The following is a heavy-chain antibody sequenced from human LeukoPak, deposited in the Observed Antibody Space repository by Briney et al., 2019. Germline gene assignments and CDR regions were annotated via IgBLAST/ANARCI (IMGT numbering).Heavy chain of an antibody. CDR2: INHSGST. V-gene: IGHV4-34*01. Sequence: ASETLSLTRAVYGGSFSGYYWSWIRQPPGKGLEWIGEINHSGSTNYNASLKSRVTISVDTSNNQFSLRLSSVTAADPAVYYCARVLEGSSGQHWYFDLWGRGTLVTVSS. CDR1: GGSFSGYY. J-gene: IGHJ2*01. D-gene: IGHD6-19*01. CDR3: ARVLEGSSGQHWYFDL.